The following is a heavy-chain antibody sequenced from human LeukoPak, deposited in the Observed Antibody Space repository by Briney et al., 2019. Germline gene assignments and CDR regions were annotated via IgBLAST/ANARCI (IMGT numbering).Heavy chain of an antibody. D-gene: IGHD3-3*01. CDR3: ARGFSPRWFDP. V-gene: IGHV4-39*07. CDR2: LFYGGTT. Sequence: GSLRLSCAASGFTFSSYSMNWIRQPPGKGLEWIVSLFYGGTTYYNPSLKSRAAISIDTSKNQFSLSLSSVTAADTAMYHCARGFSPRWFDPWGQGTLVTVSS. J-gene: IGHJ5*02. CDR1: GFTFSSYS.